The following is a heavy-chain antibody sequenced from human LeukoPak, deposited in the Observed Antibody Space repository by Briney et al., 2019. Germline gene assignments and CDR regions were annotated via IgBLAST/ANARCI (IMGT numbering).Heavy chain of an antibody. V-gene: IGHV4-39*07. CDR3: ARVSRDSGNYYTFLDY. D-gene: IGHD1-26*01. CDR2: INYRGTT. Sequence: SETLSLTCTVSGGPISSGDYHWGWIRQPPGMGPEWIGSINYRGTTYYNPSLQSRVAISVDTSKNQFSLQLTSVTATDTAVYYCARVSRDSGNYYTFLDYWGQGTLVTVSS. J-gene: IGHJ4*02. CDR1: GGPISSGDYH.